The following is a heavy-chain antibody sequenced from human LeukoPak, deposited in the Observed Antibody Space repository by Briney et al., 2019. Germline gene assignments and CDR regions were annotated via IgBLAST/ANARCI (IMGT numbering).Heavy chain of an antibody. D-gene: IGHD5-18*01. J-gene: IGHJ4*02. CDR3: ARHAIQVWLNFDY. Sequence: ETLSLTCTVSGGSISSYYWSWIRQPPGKGLEWIGYIYYSGSTNYNPSLKSRVTISVDTSKNQFSLKLSSVTAADTAVYYCARHAIQVWLNFDYWGQGTLVTVSS. CDR1: GGSISSYY. CDR2: IYYSGST. V-gene: IGHV4-59*08.